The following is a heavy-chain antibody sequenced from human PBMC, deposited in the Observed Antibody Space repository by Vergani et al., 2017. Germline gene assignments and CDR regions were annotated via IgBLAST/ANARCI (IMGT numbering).Heavy chain of an antibody. Sequence: VELVQSGPEMRKPGESLKISCKGSEYSFGNYWIGGVRQMPGKGLEWMGIIYPADSDTRYSPSFQGQVTISADKSISTAFLQWDSLKASDTALYYCARHTTYTDSWGQGTLVTVSS. J-gene: IGHJ4*02. CDR3: ARHTTYTDS. V-gene: IGHV5-51*01. CDR1: EYSFGNYW. D-gene: IGHD1-1*01. CDR2: IYPADSDT.